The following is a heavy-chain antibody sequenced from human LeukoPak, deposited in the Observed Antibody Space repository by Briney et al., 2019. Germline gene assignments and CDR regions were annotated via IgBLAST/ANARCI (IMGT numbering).Heavy chain of an antibody. J-gene: IGHJ4*02. V-gene: IGHV3-21*04. CDR1: GFTFSSYS. CDR3: AKVGSRAVASGRLDY. Sequence: GGSLRLSCAASGFTFSSYSMNWVRQAPGKGLEWVSSISSSSSYIYYADSVKGRFTISRDNAKNSLYLQMNSLRAEDTAVYYCAKVGSRAVASGRLDYWGQGTLVTVSS. D-gene: IGHD6-19*01. CDR2: ISSSSSYI.